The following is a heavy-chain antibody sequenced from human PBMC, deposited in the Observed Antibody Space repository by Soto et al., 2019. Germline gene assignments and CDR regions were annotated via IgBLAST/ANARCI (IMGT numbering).Heavy chain of an antibody. V-gene: IGHV3-73*02. D-gene: IGHD4-4*01. CDR2: IRSKANSYAT. Sequence: EVQLVESGGGLVQPGGSLKLSCAASGFTFSGSAMHWVRQASGKGLEWVGRIRSKANSYATAYAASVKGRFTISRDDSKNTAYLQMNSLKTEDTAVYYCTPTGGDYSNYDHPPPFDYWGQGTLVTVSS. CDR3: TPTGGDYSNYDHPPPFDY. CDR1: GFTFSGSA. J-gene: IGHJ4*02.